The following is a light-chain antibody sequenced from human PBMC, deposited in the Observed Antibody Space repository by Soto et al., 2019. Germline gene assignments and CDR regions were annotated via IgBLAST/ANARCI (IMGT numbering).Light chain of an antibody. CDR1: QSVSSN. CDR3: QQYNNWPPWT. Sequence: EIVMTQSPATLSVSPGERATLSCRASQSVSSNLAWYQQKPGQAPRLLIYVASTRATGIPARFSGSGSGTEFTLRLSSLQSEDFAVYYCQQYNNWPPWTFGQGTTVEIK. V-gene: IGKV3-15*01. J-gene: IGKJ1*01. CDR2: VAS.